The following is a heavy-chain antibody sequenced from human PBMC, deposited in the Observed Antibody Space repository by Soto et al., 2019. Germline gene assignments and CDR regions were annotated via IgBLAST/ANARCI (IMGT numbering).Heavy chain of an antibody. CDR3: AGGYTGYDAVGYFNK. V-gene: IGHV3-66*01. J-gene: IGHJ4*02. CDR1: GFSVSSNY. Sequence: EVLLLQSGGGLVQPGGSLRLSCAASGFSVSSNYMTWVRQAPGKGLEWVSVIYSRGGTHYADSVKGRFTISRDDSKNILYLQMNSLRVDDTALYFCAGGYTGYDAVGYFNKWGQGTLITVSS. CDR2: IYSRGGT. D-gene: IGHD5-12*01.